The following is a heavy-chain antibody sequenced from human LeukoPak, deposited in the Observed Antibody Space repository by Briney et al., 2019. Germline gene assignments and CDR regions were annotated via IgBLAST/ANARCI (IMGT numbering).Heavy chain of an antibody. CDR2: MYYSGST. J-gene: IGHJ5*02. Sequence: SETLSLTCTVSGGSISSGDYYWSWIRQPPGTGLEWIAYMYYSGSTYYNPSLKSRVTMSADTSKNQLSLKLSSVTAADTAVYYCARPYYYDSRIDPWGQGILVTVSS. D-gene: IGHD3-22*01. CDR1: GGSISSGDYY. CDR3: ARPYYYDSRIDP. V-gene: IGHV4-30-4*01.